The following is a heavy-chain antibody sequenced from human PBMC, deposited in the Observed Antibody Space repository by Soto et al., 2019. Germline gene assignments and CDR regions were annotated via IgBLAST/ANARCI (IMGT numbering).Heavy chain of an antibody. J-gene: IGHJ5*02. CDR3: ARASDYDSSGYYYRFGP. CDR2: IYYSGST. CDR1: GGSVSSGSYY. Sequence: SETLSLTCTVSGGSVSSGSYYWSWIRQPPGKGLEWIGYIYYSGSTNYNPSLKSRVTISVDTSKNQFSLKLSSVTAADTAVYYCARASDYDSSGYYYRFGPWGQGTLVTVSS. D-gene: IGHD3-22*01. V-gene: IGHV4-61*01.